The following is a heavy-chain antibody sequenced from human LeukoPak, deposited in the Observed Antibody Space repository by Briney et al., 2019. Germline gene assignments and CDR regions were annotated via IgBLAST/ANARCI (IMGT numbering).Heavy chain of an antibody. CDR2: IYYSGST. CDR3: ARDAGATNYYYYYMDV. D-gene: IGHD1-26*01. Sequence: PSETLSLTCTVSGGSISSSSYYWGWIRQPPGKGLEWIGSIYYSGSTYYNPSLKSRVTISVDTSKNQFSLKLSSVTAADTAVYYCARDAGATNYYYYYMDVWGKGTTVTISS. CDR1: GGSISSSSYY. J-gene: IGHJ6*03. V-gene: IGHV4-39*07.